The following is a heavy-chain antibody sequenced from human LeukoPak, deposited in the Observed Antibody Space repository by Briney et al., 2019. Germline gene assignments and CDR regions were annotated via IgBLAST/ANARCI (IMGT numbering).Heavy chain of an antibody. CDR2: ISTSNSTI. J-gene: IGHJ4*02. Sequence: PGGSLRLSCAASGXTFSSYNMNWVRQAPGKGLEWVSYISTSNSTIYYADSVKGRFTISRDNAMNSLYLQMNSLRDEDTAVYYCARGSGWDIDYWGQGTLVTVSS. D-gene: IGHD6-19*01. CDR1: GXTFSSYN. V-gene: IGHV3-48*02. CDR3: ARGSGWDIDY.